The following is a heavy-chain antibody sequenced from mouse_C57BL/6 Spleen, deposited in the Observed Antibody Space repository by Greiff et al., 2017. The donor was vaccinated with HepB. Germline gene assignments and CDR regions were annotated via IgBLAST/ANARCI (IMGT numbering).Heavy chain of an antibody. CDR3: ARGNYDGYPGFAY. CDR2: FHPYNDDT. V-gene: IGHV1-47*01. J-gene: IGHJ3*01. CDR1: GYTFTTYP. Sequence: QVQLKESGAELVKPGASVKMSCKASGYTFTTYPIEWMKQNHGKSLEWIGNFHPYNDDTKYNEKFKGKATLTVEKSSSTVYLELSRLTSDDSAVYYCARGNYDGYPGFAYWGQGTLVTVSA. D-gene: IGHD2-3*01.